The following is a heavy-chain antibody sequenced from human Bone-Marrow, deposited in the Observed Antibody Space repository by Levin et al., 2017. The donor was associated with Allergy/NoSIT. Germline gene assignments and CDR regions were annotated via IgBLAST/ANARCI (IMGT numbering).Heavy chain of an antibody. CDR1: GGSISNNY. Sequence: PSETLSLTCTVSGGSISNNYWSWIRQPPEKRLEWIGYIYYSGRTNYNPSLKSRVTISVDTSKNLFSLTLSSVTAADSAVYYCARAIPSGGNSYYDYYMDVWGKGTTVTVSS. V-gene: IGHV4-59*01. D-gene: IGHD4-23*01. CDR2: IYYSGRT. CDR3: ARAIPSGGNSYYDYYMDV. J-gene: IGHJ6*03.